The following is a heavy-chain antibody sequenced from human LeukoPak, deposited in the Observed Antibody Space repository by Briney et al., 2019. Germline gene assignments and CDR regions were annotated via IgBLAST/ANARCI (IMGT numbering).Heavy chain of an antibody. CDR2: IKSKSDGGTT. CDR3: TTDPDGIKPYFDY. CDR1: GFTFSNAW. D-gene: IGHD5-24*01. Sequence: GGSLRLSCAASGFTFSNAWMRWVRQAPGKGVEWVGRIKSKSDGGTTDYATPVKGRFIITRDESKNTLYLQMNSLKSEDTAGYYCTTDPDGIKPYFDYWGQGTLVTVSS. V-gene: IGHV3-15*01. J-gene: IGHJ4*02.